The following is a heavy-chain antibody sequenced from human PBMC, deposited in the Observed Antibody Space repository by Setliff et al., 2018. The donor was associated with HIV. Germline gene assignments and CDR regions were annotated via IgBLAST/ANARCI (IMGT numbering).Heavy chain of an antibody. CDR1: GFTFSFYG. CDR3: AKNLYRSPWSPLDY. D-gene: IGHD6-19*01. Sequence: PGGSLRLSCAASGFTFSFYGMHWVRQAPGKGLEWVAFIRYDDSYKFYADSVKGRFTISRDNSKNTLYLQINSLRADDTAVYYCAKNLYRSPWSPLDYWGQGTLVTVSS. CDR2: IRYDDSYK. V-gene: IGHV3-30*02. J-gene: IGHJ4*02.